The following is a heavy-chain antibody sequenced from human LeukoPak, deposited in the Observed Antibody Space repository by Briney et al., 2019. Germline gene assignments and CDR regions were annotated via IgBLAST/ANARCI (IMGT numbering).Heavy chain of an antibody. J-gene: IGHJ4*02. V-gene: IGHV1-2*02. Sequence: ASVKVSCKASGYTFIGHDMHWVRQAPGQGLEWMGWIDPNSGGTNYAQKFQGRVTMTRDTSISTAYMELSRLRSDDTAVYYCARDGGLVGASNYWGQGTLVTVSS. CDR1: GYTFIGHD. CDR2: IDPNSGGT. D-gene: IGHD1-26*01. CDR3: ARDGGLVGASNY.